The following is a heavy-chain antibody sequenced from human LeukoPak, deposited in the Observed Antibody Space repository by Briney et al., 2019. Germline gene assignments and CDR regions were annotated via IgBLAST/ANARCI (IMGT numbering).Heavy chain of an antibody. Sequence: PSETLSLTCTVSGGSISSGGYYWSWIRQPPGKGLEWIGYIYYSGSTNYNPSLKSRVTISVDTSKNQFSLKLSSVTAADTAVYYCARTNWGDYYYYYGMDVWGQGTTVTVSS. CDR2: IYYSGST. CDR3: ARTNWGDYYYYYGMDV. CDR1: GGSISSGGYY. J-gene: IGHJ6*02. D-gene: IGHD7-27*01. V-gene: IGHV4-61*08.